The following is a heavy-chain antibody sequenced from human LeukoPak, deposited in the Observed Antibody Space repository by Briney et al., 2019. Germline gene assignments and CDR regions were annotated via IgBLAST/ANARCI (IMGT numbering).Heavy chain of an antibody. Sequence: GGSLRLSCAASGFTFSSYWMHWVRQAPGKGLVWVSRINSDGSSTSYADSVEGRFTISRDNAKNTLYLQMNSLRAEDTAVYYCARGYPGIAAAGRELDYWGQGTLVTVSS. J-gene: IGHJ4*02. CDR1: GFTFSSYW. V-gene: IGHV3-74*01. D-gene: IGHD6-13*01. CDR3: ARGYPGIAAAGRELDY. CDR2: INSDGSST.